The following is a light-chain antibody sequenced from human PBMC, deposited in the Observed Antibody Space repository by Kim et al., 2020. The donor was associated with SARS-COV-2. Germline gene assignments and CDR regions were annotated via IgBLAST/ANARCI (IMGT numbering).Light chain of an antibody. J-gene: IGKJ1*01. V-gene: IGKV1-5*03. CDR3: QQYSIWWT. CDR1: QSVHSW. CDR2: KAS. Sequence: AASVGDRVTITCRASQSVHSWLAWYQQKPGKAPKLLIYKASSLESGVPSRFSGSGSGTEFTLTISSLQPDDFATYYCQQYSIWWTFGQGTKVEIK.